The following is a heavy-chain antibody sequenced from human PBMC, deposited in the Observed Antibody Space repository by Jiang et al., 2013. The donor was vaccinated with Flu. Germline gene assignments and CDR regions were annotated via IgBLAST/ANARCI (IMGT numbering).Heavy chain of an antibody. D-gene: IGHD3-22*01. CDR2: IYYSGIT. J-gene: IGHJ4*02. CDR3: ARHWGYSGYYGTDY. V-gene: IGHV4-39*07. Sequence: GPGLVKPSETLSLTCSVSGGSDSSYYWGWIRQPPGKGLEWIGSIYYSGITNYNPSLKSRVTISVDTSKNQFSLKLSSVTAADTAVYYCARHWGYSGYYGTDYWGQGTLVTVSS. CDR1: GGSDSSYY.